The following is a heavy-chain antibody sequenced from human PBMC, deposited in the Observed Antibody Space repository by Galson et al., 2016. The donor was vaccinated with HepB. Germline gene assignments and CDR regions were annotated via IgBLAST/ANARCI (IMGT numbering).Heavy chain of an antibody. CDR3: AGDVSFCSGGGCYSGGVDY. Sequence: SLRLSCAASGFTFSDYAMNWVRQAPGKGLEWVSGISGNVISKFYADSVKGRFTISRDNSKNTLYLQMESPRDDDTAVYYCAGDVSFCSGGGCYSGGVDYWGLGTLVTVSS. CDR1: GFTFSDYA. CDR2: ISGNVISK. J-gene: IGHJ4*01. D-gene: IGHD2-15*01. V-gene: IGHV3-23*01.